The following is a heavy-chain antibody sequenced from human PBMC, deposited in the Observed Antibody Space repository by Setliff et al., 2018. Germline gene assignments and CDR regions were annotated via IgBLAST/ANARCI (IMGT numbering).Heavy chain of an antibody. Sequence: PGGSLRLSCAASGFTFSSYAMHWVRQAPGKGLEWVAVISYDGSNKYYADSVKGRFTISRDNSKNTLYLQMNSLRAEDTALYYCAKAAGYYDSSGYQYFQHWGQGTLVTVSS. D-gene: IGHD3-22*01. V-gene: IGHV3-30-3*01. CDR1: GFTFSSYA. CDR3: AKAAGYYDSSGYQYFQH. J-gene: IGHJ1*01. CDR2: ISYDGSNK.